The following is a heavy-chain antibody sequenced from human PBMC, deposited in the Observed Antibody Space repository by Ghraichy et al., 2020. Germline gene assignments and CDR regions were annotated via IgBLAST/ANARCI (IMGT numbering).Heavy chain of an antibody. J-gene: IGHJ5*02. D-gene: IGHD5-18*01. CDR1: GFTFNIYW. CDR2: IKEDGSEK. V-gene: IGHV3-7*03. Sequence: LSLTCAASGFTFNIYWMTWVRQAPGKGLEWVANIKEDGSEKHYVDFVKGRFTISRDNAKNSLYLQMNSLRAEDTAVYFCVRLGNTYGQYNWFDPWGQGTLVIVSS. CDR3: VRLGNTYGQYNWFDP.